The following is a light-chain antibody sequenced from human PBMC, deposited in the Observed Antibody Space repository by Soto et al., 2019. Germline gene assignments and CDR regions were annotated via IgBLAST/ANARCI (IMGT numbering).Light chain of an antibody. CDR3: QQYSNWPPVT. Sequence: EIVMTQSPATLSVSPGERATLSCRASQSVSSNLAWYQQKPGQAPRLLIYGASTRATGIPARFSGSGSGTGFTPTISSLQSEDFAVYYCQQYSNWPPVTFGGGTKVEIK. V-gene: IGKV3-15*01. CDR2: GAS. J-gene: IGKJ4*01. CDR1: QSVSSN.